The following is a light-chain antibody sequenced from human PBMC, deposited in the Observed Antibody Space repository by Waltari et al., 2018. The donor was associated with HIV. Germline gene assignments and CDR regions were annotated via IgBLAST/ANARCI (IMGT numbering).Light chain of an antibody. CDR3: QQDRSYSPWT. V-gene: IGKV1-5*03. Sequence: KMTQSPPTVSASIGDTGTISCRASQTISNWLAWYQQKPGKAPNLLINQASNLESGVPSRFRGSGSETEFALIIANLQAEDSATYYGQQDRSYSPWTFGQGTKVE. CDR2: QAS. CDR1: QTISNW. J-gene: IGKJ1*01.